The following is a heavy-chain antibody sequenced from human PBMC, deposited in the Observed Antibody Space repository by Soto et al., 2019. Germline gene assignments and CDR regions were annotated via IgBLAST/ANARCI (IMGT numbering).Heavy chain of an antibody. J-gene: IGHJ5*02. CDR1: GDTLNSYA. CDR2: INAGNGNT. CDR3: ARGSGYSGYDYVWYNWFDP. Sequence: VPVEVSSKASGDTLNSYAMRWVRQATGKRLEWMGWINAGNGNTKYSQKFQGRVTMTRNTSISTAYMELSSLRSEDTAVYYCARGSGYSGYDYVWYNWFDPWGQGTLVTVSS. D-gene: IGHD5-12*01. V-gene: IGHV1-3*01.